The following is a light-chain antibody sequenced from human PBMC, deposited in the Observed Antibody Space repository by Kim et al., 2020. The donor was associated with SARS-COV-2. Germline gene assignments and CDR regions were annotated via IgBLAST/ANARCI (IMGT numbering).Light chain of an antibody. CDR2: DAS. J-gene: IGKJ4*01. CDR1: RSVSGD. CDR3: QQHNNWPPLT. Sequence: PGGSTPLAGRAARSVSGDVAAYQQEPAQAPRHLINDASSRATDIPARFSRSGSGREFTLTITSRQSGDVAVYYCQQHNNWPPLTFGGGTKVDIK. V-gene: IGKV3-15*01.